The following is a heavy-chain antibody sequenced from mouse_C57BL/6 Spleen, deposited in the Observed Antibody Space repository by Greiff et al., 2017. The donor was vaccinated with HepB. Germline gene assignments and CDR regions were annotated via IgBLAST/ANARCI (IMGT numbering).Heavy chain of an antibody. J-gene: IGHJ1*03. CDR2: ISDGGSYT. V-gene: IGHV5-4*03. CDR3: ARVITHWYFDV. Sequence: EVMLVESGGGLVKPGGSLKLSCAASGFTFSSYAMSWVRQTPEKRLEWVATISDGGSYTYYPDNVKGRFTISRDNAKNNLYLQMSHLKSEDTAMYYCARVITHWYFDVWGTGTTVTVSS. CDR1: GFTFSSYA. D-gene: IGHD2-4*01.